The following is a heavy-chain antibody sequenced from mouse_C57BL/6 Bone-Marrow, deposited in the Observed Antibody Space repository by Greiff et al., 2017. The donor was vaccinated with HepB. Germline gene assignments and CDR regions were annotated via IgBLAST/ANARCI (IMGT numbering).Heavy chain of an antibody. CDR1: GFTFSSYG. CDR2: ISSGGSYT. Sequence: EVKLVESGGDLVKPGGSLKLSCAASGFTFSSYGMSWVRQTPDKRLEWVATISSGGSYTYYPDSVKGRFTISRDNAKNTLYLQMSSLKSEDTAMYYCARRESAMDYWGQGTSVTVSS. V-gene: IGHV5-6*02. CDR3: ARRESAMDY. J-gene: IGHJ4*01.